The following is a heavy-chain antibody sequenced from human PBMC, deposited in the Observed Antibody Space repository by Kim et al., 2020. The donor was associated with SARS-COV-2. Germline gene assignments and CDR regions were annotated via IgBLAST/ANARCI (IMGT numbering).Heavy chain of an antibody. D-gene: IGHD1-26*01. Sequence: ASVKVSCKASGYTFTSYAMHWVRQAPGQRLEWMGWINAGNGNTKYSQKFQGRVTITRDTSASTAYMELSSLRSEDTAVYYCARGAVLLGSWFDPWGQGTLVTVSS. CDR2: INAGNGNT. CDR1: GYTFTSYA. V-gene: IGHV1-3*01. CDR3: ARGAVLLGSWFDP. J-gene: IGHJ5*02.